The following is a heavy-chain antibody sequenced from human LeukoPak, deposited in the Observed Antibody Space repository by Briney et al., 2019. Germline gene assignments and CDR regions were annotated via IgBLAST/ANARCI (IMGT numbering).Heavy chain of an antibody. V-gene: IGHV3-30*02. CDR1: GFTFSSYG. Sequence: GGSLGLSCAASGFTFSSYGMHWVRQAPGKGLEWVAFIPYDGTNKYYADSVKGRFTISRDNSKNTLYLQMNSLRAEDAAVYYCAKRCCPFAYGSGSYYYYIDVWGKGTTVTVSS. CDR2: IPYDGTNK. D-gene: IGHD3-10*01. CDR3: AKRCCPFAYGSGSYYYYIDV. J-gene: IGHJ6*03.